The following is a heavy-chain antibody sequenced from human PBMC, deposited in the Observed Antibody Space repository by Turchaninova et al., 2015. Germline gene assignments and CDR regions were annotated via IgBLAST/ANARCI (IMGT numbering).Heavy chain of an antibody. J-gene: IGHJ4*02. CDR3: ARQAGLGDLDY. D-gene: IGHD3-16*01. V-gene: IGHV3-48*04. CDR2: IGPSSSTI. CDR1: GFTFSAYS. Sequence: EVQLVESGGGLVQPGGCLRLSCEASGFTFSAYSINWVRQTPGKGLEWLSYIGPSSSTILYADSVKGRFTISRDNAKNSLYLQMNSLGPDDTAVYFCARQAGLGDLDYWGQGTLVTVSS.